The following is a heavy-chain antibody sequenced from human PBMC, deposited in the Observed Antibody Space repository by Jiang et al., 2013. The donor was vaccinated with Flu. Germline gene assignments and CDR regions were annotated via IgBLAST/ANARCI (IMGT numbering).Heavy chain of an antibody. V-gene: IGHV4-31*03. J-gene: IGHJ2*01. CDR3: ARNSIVRGVIVRENWYFDL. D-gene: IGHD3-10*01. Sequence: GLVKPSQTLSLTCTVSGGSISSGGYYWSWIRQHPGKGLEWIGYIYYNGSTYYNPSLKSRVTISVDTSKNQFSLKLSSVTAADTAVYYCARNSIVRGVIVRENWYFDLWGRGTLVTVSS. CDR1: GGSISSGGYY. CDR2: IYYNGST.